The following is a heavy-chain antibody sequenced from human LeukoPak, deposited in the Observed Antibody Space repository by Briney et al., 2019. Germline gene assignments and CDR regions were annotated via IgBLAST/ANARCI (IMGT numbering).Heavy chain of an antibody. CDR2: INWNGGST. J-gene: IGHJ3*02. Sequence: GGSLRLSCAASGFTFGDYGMSWVRQAPGKGLEWVSGINWNGGSTGYADSVKGRFTISRDNAKNSLYLQMNSLRAEDTALYYCARVKSGSGWYDAFDIWGQGTMVTVSS. D-gene: IGHD6-19*01. V-gene: IGHV3-20*04. CDR3: ARVKSGSGWYDAFDI. CDR1: GFTFGDYG.